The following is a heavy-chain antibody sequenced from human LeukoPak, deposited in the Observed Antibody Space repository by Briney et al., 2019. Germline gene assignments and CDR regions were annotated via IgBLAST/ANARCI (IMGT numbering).Heavy chain of an antibody. D-gene: IGHD4-23*01. CDR2: INPNNGGT. Sequence: GASVKVSCKASGYTFTDYFTHWVRQAPGQGLEWMGWINPNNGGTNYARKFQGRVTMTRDTSFKTAYMELSRLTSDDTAVYYCATAGATVLTPSGYWGQGTLVTVSS. V-gene: IGHV1-2*02. CDR1: GYTFTDYF. J-gene: IGHJ4*02. CDR3: ATAGATVLTPSGY.